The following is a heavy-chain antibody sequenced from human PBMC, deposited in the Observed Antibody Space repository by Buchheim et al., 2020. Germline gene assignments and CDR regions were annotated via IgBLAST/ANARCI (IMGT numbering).Heavy chain of an antibody. CDR1: GFTFSDHY. Sequence: EVQLVESGGDLVKPGGSLRLSCAASGFTFSDHYIDWVRQAPGKGLEWVGRTRNKANGDTTEYAASVKGRFTISRDDSQNSLYLKMNSLKTEVTAVYYCARGVAYCGGDCKRLLDIWGQGT. J-gene: IGHJ3*02. V-gene: IGHV3-72*01. CDR2: TRNKANGDTT. D-gene: IGHD2-21*02. CDR3: ARGVAYCGGDCKRLLDI.